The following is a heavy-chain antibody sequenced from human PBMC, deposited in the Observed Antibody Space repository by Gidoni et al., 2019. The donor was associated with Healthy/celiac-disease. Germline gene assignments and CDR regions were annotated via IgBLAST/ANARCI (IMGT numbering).Heavy chain of an antibody. J-gene: IGHJ4*02. Sequence: QVQLQQWGAGLLKPSETLSLTCAVSGGSFSGYYWSWIRQPPGKGLEWIGEINHSGSTNYNPSLKSRVTISVDTSKNQFSLKLSSVTAADTAVYYCARGRGGYSGTNYFDYWGQGTLVTVSS. CDR3: ARGRGGYSGTNYFDY. CDR2: INHSGST. CDR1: GGSFSGYY. D-gene: IGHD5-12*01. V-gene: IGHV4-34*01.